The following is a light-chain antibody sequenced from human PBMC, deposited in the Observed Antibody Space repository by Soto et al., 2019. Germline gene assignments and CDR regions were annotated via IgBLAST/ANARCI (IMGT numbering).Light chain of an antibody. Sequence: QSVLTQPASVSGSPGQSITISCTGSSSDVGGYNTVSWYQQHPGKAPKLLIYEVSNRPSGVSHRFSGSKSGDTASLTISGLQAEDEAHYYCISYASDRTDVSGTGTKVTVL. CDR2: EVS. J-gene: IGLJ1*01. CDR3: ISYASDRTDV. CDR1: SSDVGGYNT. V-gene: IGLV2-14*01.